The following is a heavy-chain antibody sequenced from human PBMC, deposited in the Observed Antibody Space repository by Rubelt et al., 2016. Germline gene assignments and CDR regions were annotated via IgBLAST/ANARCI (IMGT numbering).Heavy chain of an antibody. D-gene: IGHD3-3*01. CDR2: IYYSGST. J-gene: IGHJ5*02. CDR1: GGSISSSSYY. V-gene: IGHV4-39*07. Sequence: QLQLQESGPGLVKPSETLSLTCTVSGGSISSSSYYWGWIRQPSGKGLEWIGSIYYSGSTYSNPSRMCRVTSSVDTSKNQFSLSLGSVTASDTAVYYCARGGLKLLEWSWTNWFDPWGQGTLVTVSS. CDR3: ARGGLKLLEWSWTNWFDP.